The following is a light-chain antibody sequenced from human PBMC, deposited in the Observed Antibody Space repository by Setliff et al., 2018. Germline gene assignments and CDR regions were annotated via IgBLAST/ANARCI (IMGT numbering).Light chain of an antibody. V-gene: IGLV2-8*01. Sequence: QSVLAQPPSASGSPGQSVTISCTGTSNDVWGHNYVSWYQQHPGKAPQLIIYDVTKRPSGVPDRFSGSKSGTSASLAISGLRSDDEADYYCAAWDDSLRGYVFGSGTKVTVL. CDR2: DVT. J-gene: IGLJ1*01. CDR1: SNDVWGHNY. CDR3: AAWDDSLRGYV.